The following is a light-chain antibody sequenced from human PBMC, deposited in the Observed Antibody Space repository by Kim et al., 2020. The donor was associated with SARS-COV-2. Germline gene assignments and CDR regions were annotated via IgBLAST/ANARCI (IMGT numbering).Light chain of an antibody. Sequence: NFMLTQPHSMSESPGKTVTISCTGSGGSIASTFVQWYQQRPGSAPTTVIYEDDNRPAGVPDRFSGSIDGSSNSASLTISGLKTEDEADYYCQSSYGSNLVFGGGTQLTVL. V-gene: IGLV6-57*02. CDR2: EDD. CDR1: GGSIASTF. J-gene: IGLJ3*02. CDR3: QSSYGSNLV.